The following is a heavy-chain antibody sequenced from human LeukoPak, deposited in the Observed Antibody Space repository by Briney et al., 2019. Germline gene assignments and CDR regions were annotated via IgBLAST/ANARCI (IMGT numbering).Heavy chain of an antibody. CDR2: ISSSSSTI. Sequence: RGSLRLSCAASGFTFSSYSMNWVRQAPGKGLEWISYISSSSSTIYTADSVKGRFTISRDNAKNSLYLQMNSLRDEDTAVYYCARRGYGSSGYTNWFDPWGQGTLVTVSS. CDR1: GFTFSSYS. CDR3: ARRGYGSSGYTNWFDP. J-gene: IGHJ5*02. D-gene: IGHD3-22*01. V-gene: IGHV3-48*02.